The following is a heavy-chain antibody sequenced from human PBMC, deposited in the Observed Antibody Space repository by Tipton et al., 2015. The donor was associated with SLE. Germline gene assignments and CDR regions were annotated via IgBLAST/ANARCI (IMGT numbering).Heavy chain of an antibody. V-gene: IGHV4-59*08. D-gene: IGHD5-12*01. CDR2: IYYTGSA. J-gene: IGHJ4*02. CDR1: GGSISSYY. CDR3: ARGGVATIRADY. Sequence: TLSLTCTVSGGSISSYYWSWIRQPPGKGLEWIGYIYYTGSANYSLSLKSRVTMSVDTSKNQFSLKLSSVTAADTAVYYCARGGVATIRADYWGQGTLVTVSS.